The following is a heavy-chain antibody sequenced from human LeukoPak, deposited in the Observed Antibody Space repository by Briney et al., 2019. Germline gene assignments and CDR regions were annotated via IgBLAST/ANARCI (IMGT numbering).Heavy chain of an antibody. D-gene: IGHD4/OR15-4a*01. CDR3: ARAAWRGSNSRDAFDI. CDR2: IYYSGST. V-gene: IGHV4-59*12. J-gene: IGHJ3*02. Sequence: TSETLSLTCTVSGGSISSYYWSWIRQPPGKGLEWIGYIYYSGSTNYNPSLKSRVTISVDTSKNQFSLNLSSMTAADTAVYYCARAAWRGSNSRDAFDIWGQGTVVTVSS. CDR1: GGSISSYY.